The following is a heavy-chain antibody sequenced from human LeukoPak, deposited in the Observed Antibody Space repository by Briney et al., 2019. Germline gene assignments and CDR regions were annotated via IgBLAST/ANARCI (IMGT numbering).Heavy chain of an antibody. CDR1: GFTFSSYG. D-gene: IGHD6-13*01. CDR3: ARVDGSSWNPFDY. J-gene: IGHJ4*02. V-gene: IGHV3-33*01. CDR2: MWYDGSNK. Sequence: GGSLRLSCAASGFTFSSYGMHWVRQAPGKGLEWVAVMWYDGSNKDYADSVKGRFTISRDNSKNTLYLEMNGLRVEDTAVYYCARVDGSSWNPFDYWGQGTLVTVSS.